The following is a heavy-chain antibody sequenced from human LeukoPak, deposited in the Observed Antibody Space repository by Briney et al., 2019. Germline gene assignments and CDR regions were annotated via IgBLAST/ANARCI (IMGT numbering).Heavy chain of an antibody. CDR2: ASYSGST. CDR1: GGAISNTSYY. Sequence: KPSETPSLTCTVSGGAISNTSYYWGWIRQPPGNGLEWLGSASYSGSTYYNPSLKSRVTISVATSKNQFSLKLSSVTAADTAVYFCARGRISGGRHDVFDIWGQGTMVTVSS. D-gene: IGHD2-15*01. J-gene: IGHJ3*02. V-gene: IGHV4-39*07. CDR3: ARGRISGGRHDVFDI.